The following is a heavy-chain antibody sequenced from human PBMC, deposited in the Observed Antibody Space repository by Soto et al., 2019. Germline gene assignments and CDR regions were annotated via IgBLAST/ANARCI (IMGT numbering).Heavy chain of an antibody. J-gene: IGHJ3*01. CDR2: ISSHGRDT. CDR3: AKDQGIAASHGID. V-gene: IGHV3-30*18. D-gene: IGHD6-13*01. Sequence: QVQLVESGGGVVQPGTSLRLSCAASGFTFYNYGMHWVSQAPGTGLEWVAAISSHGRDTYYADSVKGRLTISRDNSKNTLYLQMHSLRAEDTAVYYCAKDQGIAASHGIDWGQGTMVTVSS. CDR1: GFTFYNYG.